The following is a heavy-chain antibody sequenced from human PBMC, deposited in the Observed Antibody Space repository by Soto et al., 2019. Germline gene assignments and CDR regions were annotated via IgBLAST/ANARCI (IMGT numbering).Heavy chain of an antibody. V-gene: IGHV4-31*03. CDR2: IYYSGST. Sequence: PSETLSLTCTVSGGSISSGGYYWSWIRQHPGKGLEWIGYIYYSGSTYYNPSLKSRVTISVDTSKNQFSLKLSSVTAADTAVYYCARDHQYTDYGDYSVSWFDPWGQGTLVTVSS. J-gene: IGHJ5*02. CDR1: GGSISSGGYY. CDR3: ARDHQYTDYGDYSVSWFDP. D-gene: IGHD4-17*01.